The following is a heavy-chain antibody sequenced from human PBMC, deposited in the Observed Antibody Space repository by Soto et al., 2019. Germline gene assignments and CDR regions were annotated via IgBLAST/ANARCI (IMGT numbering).Heavy chain of an antibody. Sequence: ASVKVSCKASGGTFSSYTISWVRQAPGQGLEWMGRIIPILGIANYAQKFQGRVTITADKSTSTAYMELSSLRSEDTAVYYCASLVVVPAAMQDWFDPWGQGTLVTVSS. D-gene: IGHD2-2*01. J-gene: IGHJ5*02. CDR2: IIPILGIA. CDR1: GGTFSSYT. CDR3: ASLVVVPAAMQDWFDP. V-gene: IGHV1-69*02.